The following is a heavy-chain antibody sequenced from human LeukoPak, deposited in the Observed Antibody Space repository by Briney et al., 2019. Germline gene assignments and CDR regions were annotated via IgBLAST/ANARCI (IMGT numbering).Heavy chain of an antibody. CDR2: ISYDGSNT. Sequence: GGSLRLSCAPSGFTFSSYSTHWVRHVPGKGLEWVAVISYDGSNTYYADSVKGRFTISRDNSKNTLYLQMNSLRAEDTAVYYCARDGRFLSGYYYYYGMDVWGQGTTVTVSS. CDR1: GFTFSSYS. J-gene: IGHJ6*02. CDR3: ARDGRFLSGYYYYYGMDV. D-gene: IGHD3-3*01. V-gene: IGHV3-30*04.